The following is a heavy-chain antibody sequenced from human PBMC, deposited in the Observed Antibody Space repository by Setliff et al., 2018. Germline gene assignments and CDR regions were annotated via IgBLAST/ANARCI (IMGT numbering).Heavy chain of an antibody. CDR3: ARLPRTVTHFDY. CDR2: IFYSGSS. V-gene: IGHV4-59*01. Sequence: SETLSLTCTVSGVSIRSYYWSWIRQPPGKGLEWIGYIFYSGSSNYNPSLQSQVSISVDTSKNQLSLKLDSLTAADTAVYFCARLPRTVTHFDYWGQGALVTVSS. D-gene: IGHD4-17*01. J-gene: IGHJ4*02. CDR1: GVSIRSYY.